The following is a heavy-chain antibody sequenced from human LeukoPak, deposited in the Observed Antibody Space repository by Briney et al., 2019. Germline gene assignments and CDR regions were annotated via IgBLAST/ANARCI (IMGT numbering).Heavy chain of an antibody. CDR2: ISYDGSNK. D-gene: IGHD6-13*01. CDR1: GFTFSSYG. Sequence: PGGSLRLSCAASGFTFSSYGMHWVRQAPGKGLEWVAVISYDGSNKYYADSVKGRFTISRDNSKNTLYLQMNSLRAEDTAVYYCAKHGSGTFDYWGQGTLVTVSS. V-gene: IGHV3-30*18. CDR3: AKHGSGTFDY. J-gene: IGHJ4*02.